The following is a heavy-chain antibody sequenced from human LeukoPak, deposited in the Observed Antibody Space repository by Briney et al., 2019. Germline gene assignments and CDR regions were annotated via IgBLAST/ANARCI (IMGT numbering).Heavy chain of an antibody. V-gene: IGHV1-18*01. Sequence: GASVKVSCKASGYTFTSYGISWVRQAPGQGLEWMRWISAYNGNTNYAQKLQGRVTMTTDTSTSTAYMELRSLRSDDTAVYYCARDGDSSGWYGDGSVDYWGQGTLVTVSS. D-gene: IGHD6-19*01. J-gene: IGHJ4*02. CDR2: ISAYNGNT. CDR1: GYTFTSYG. CDR3: ARDGDSSGWYGDGSVDY.